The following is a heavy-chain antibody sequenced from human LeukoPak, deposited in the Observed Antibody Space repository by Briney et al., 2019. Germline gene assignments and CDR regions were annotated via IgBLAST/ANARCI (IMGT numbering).Heavy chain of an antibody. D-gene: IGHD1-26*01. CDR2: IFYSGNT. V-gene: IGHV4-59*01. CDR1: GGSINSYF. J-gene: IGHJ3*02. Sequence: SETLSLTCSVSGGSINSYFWSWIRQPPGKGLEWVGHIFYSGNTNYNPSLKSRVTISVDTSKNQFSLKLSSVTAADTAVYYCARDRRWELLHAFDIWGQGTMVTVSS. CDR3: ARDRRWELLHAFDI.